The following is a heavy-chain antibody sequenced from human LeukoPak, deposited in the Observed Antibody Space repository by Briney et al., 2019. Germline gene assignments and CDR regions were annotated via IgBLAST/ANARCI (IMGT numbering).Heavy chain of an antibody. D-gene: IGHD1-1*01. V-gene: IGHV3-9*01. CDR2: ISWNSGSI. CDR3: AKSPGLERGSGYFDY. CDR1: GFTFDDYA. J-gene: IGHJ4*02. Sequence: PGRSLRLSCAASGFTFDDYAMHWVRQAPGKGLEWVSGISWNSGSIGYADSVKGRFTISRDNSKNTLYLQMNSLRAEDTAVYYCAKSPGLERGSGYFDYWGQGTLVTVSS.